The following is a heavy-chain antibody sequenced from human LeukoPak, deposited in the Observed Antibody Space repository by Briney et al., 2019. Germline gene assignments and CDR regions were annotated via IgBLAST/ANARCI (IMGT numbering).Heavy chain of an antibody. D-gene: IGHD2-2*01. V-gene: IGHV3-23*01. J-gene: IGHJ4*02. CDR2: ITCSGGSP. Sequence: GGSLRLSCAASGFTFSSDAMGWVRQAPGKGLGWVSAITCSGGSPYYADSVKGRVTISRDNSKNTLYLQMNSLRAEDTAVYYCAKRRRGYCSSTSCLRAFDYWGQGTLVTVSS. CDR3: AKRRRGYCSSTSCLRAFDY. CDR1: GFTFSSDA.